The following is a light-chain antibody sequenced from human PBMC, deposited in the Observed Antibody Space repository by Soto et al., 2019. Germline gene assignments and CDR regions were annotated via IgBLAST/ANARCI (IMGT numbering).Light chain of an antibody. J-gene: IGLJ1*01. CDR1: SSDVGDNY. CDR2: EVT. V-gene: IGLV2-8*01. CDR3: SAYAGSNTCV. Sequence: QSALAQPPSASGAPGQSVTISCTGTSSDVGDNYVSWYQQHLGKAPKLIIYEVTLRPSGVPDRFSGSKSGNTASLTVSGLQADDAADYYCSAYAGSNTCVFGTGTKLTVL.